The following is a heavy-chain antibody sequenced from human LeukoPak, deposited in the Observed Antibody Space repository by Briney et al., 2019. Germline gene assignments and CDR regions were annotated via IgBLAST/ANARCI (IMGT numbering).Heavy chain of an antibody. J-gene: IGHJ4*02. Sequence: GGSLRLSCAASGFTVSSYYMNWVRQTPGKGLEWVSVIYSGGTTYYADSVKGRFTVSRDNAKNSLYLQMNSLRAEDTAVYYCARASMRMSTAGLVDYWGQGTLVTVSS. CDR3: ARASMRMSTAGLVDY. D-gene: IGHD6-13*01. V-gene: IGHV3-66*01. CDR1: GFTVSSYY. CDR2: IYSGGTT.